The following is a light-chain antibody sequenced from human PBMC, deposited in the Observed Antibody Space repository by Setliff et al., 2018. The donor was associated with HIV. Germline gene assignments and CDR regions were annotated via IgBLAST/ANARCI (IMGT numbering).Light chain of an antibody. CDR3: CSNTGSNTFV. CDR2: QAT. Sequence: QSALTQPASVSGSPGQSITISCTGTSNDVGRYDPLSWYQQHPARAPKLIIYQATRRPSGVSNRFSGSKSGNVASLTIAGLHAEDEADYYCCSNTGSNTFVVGTGTKATVL. V-gene: IGLV2-23*01. CDR1: SNDVGRYDP. J-gene: IGLJ1*01.